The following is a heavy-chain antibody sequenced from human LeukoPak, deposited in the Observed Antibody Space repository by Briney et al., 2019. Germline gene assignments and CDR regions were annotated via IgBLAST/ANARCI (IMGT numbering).Heavy chain of an antibody. V-gene: IGHV4-4*07. D-gene: IGHD3-3*01. CDR2: IDTSGST. J-gene: IGHJ4*02. Sequence: KPSETLSLTCTVPGGSISTYYWSWIRQPAGKGLEWIGRIDTSGSTNYNLSLKSRVTMEVATTKTQFSLKLSSVTAADTAVYYCARDSGTYYDFWSGYRPFDYWGQGTLLTVSS. CDR1: GGSISTYY. CDR3: ARDSGTYYDFWSGYRPFDY.